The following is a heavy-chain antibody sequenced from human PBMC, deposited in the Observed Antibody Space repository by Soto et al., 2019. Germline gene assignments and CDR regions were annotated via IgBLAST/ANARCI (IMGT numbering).Heavy chain of an antibody. Sequence: SVKVSCKASGGTFSSYAISCVRQAPGQGLEWMGGIIPIFGTANYAQKFQGRVTITADESTSTAYMELSSLRSEDTAVYYCAREGYSSGSLYNWFDPWGQGTLVT. CDR1: GGTFSSYA. V-gene: IGHV1-69*13. CDR2: IIPIFGTA. J-gene: IGHJ5*02. CDR3: AREGYSSGSLYNWFDP. D-gene: IGHD6-19*01.